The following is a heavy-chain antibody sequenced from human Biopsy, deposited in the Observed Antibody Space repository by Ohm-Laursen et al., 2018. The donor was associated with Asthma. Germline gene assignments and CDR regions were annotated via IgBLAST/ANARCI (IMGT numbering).Heavy chain of an antibody. V-gene: IGHV1-69*13. CDR2: IIPVFGTS. Sequence: AASVKVSCKTSGGTFSRYAISWVRQAPGQGLEWMGGIIPVFGTSNYAQKFQGRVTFTADGSTSSAYMELSSLTSEDSAVYYCVREVSTVDYGYYYFAMDVWGQGTTVTVSS. J-gene: IGHJ6*02. CDR1: GGTFSRYA. D-gene: IGHD4-17*01. CDR3: VREVSTVDYGYYYFAMDV.